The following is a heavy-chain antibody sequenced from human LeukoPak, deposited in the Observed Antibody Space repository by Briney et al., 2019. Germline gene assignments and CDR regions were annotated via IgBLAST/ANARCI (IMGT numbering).Heavy chain of an antibody. CDR3: ARGYYGSGSYYSDY. CDR2: ISAYNGNT. D-gene: IGHD3-10*01. V-gene: IGHV1-18*01. J-gene: IGHJ4*02. Sequence: GASVKVSCKASGYTFTSYDINWVRQAPGQGLEWMGWISAYNGNTNYAQKLQGRVTMTTDTSTSTAYMELRSLRSEDTAVYYCARGYYGSGSYYSDYWGQGTLVTVSS. CDR1: GYTFTSYD.